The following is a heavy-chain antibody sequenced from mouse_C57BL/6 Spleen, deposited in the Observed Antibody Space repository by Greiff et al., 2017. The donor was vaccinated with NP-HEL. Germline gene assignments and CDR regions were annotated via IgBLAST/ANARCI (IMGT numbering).Heavy chain of an antibody. CDR1: GYAFSSSW. Sequence: QVQLKQSGPELVKPGASVKISCKASGYAFSSSWMNWVKQRPGKGLEWIGRIYPGDGDTNYNGKFKGKATLTADKSSSTAYMQLSSLTSEDSAVYFCARPIYYDYDGDVWGTGTTVTVSS. J-gene: IGHJ1*03. V-gene: IGHV1-82*01. CDR3: ARPIYYDYDGDV. CDR2: IYPGDGDT. D-gene: IGHD2-4*01.